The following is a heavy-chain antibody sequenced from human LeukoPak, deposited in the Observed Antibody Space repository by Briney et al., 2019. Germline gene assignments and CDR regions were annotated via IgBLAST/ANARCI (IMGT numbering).Heavy chain of an antibody. D-gene: IGHD2-2*01. CDR3: AKDVFSTHGSDY. V-gene: IGHV3-43*02. Sequence: GGSLRLSCAASGFTFDDYAMHWGCQAQGKGLKWVSLISGDGGSTYYADSVKGRFTISRDNSKNSLYLQMNSLRTEDTALYYCAKDVFSTHGSDYWGQGTLVTVSS. J-gene: IGHJ4*02. CDR2: ISGDGGST. CDR1: GFTFDDYA.